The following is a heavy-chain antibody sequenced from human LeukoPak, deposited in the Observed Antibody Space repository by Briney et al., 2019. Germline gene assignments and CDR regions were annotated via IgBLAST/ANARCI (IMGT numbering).Heavy chain of an antibody. V-gene: IGHV3-48*02. CDR3: ARNPAGIGDY. CDR1: GFTFTTYN. Sequence: SGGSLRLSCAASGFTFTTYNMNWVRQAPGKGLEWVSFISSDSKIIYYADSVKGRFTVSGDNAKNSLYLQMNSLTDEDTAVYYCARNPAGIGDYWGQGTLVTVSS. D-gene: IGHD1-26*01. CDR2: ISSDSKII. J-gene: IGHJ4*02.